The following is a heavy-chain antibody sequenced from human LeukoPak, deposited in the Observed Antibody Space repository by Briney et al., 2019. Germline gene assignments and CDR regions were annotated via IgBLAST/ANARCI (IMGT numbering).Heavy chain of an antibody. V-gene: IGHV4-59*01. CDR3: ARLLHPQSTSWFIDY. J-gene: IGHJ4*02. CDR1: GQSINSYY. Sequence: PSETLSLTCSVSGQSINSYYWTWIRQPPGKGLEWLGYIYYSGSTNYNPSLKSRVTILVDTSKNQFSLKLSSVTAADTAVYYCARLLHPQSTSWFIDYWGQGALVTVSS. CDR2: IYYSGST. D-gene: IGHD6-13*01.